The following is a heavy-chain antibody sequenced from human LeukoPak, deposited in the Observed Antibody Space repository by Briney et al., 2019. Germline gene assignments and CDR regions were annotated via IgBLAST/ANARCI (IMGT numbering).Heavy chain of an antibody. V-gene: IGHV1-69*04. J-gene: IGHJ4*02. D-gene: IGHD2-21*02. Sequence: GASVKVSCKASGGTFSSYAISWVRQAPGQGLEWMGRIIPILGIANYAQKFQGRVTITADKSTSTAYMELSSLRSEDTAVYYCARLGNVAYCGGDCYPDYWGQGTLVTVSS. CDR1: GGTFSSYA. CDR2: IIPILGIA. CDR3: ARLGNVAYCGGDCYPDY.